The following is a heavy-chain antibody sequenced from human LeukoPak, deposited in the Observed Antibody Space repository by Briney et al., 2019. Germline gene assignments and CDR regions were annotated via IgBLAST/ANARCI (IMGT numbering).Heavy chain of an antibody. CDR1: GYTFTSHG. D-gene: IGHD2-21*02. J-gene: IGHJ4*02. CDR2: MSPKTGKT. V-gene: IGHV1-8*01. CDR3: ARTPTGGDIDY. Sequence: ASVKVSCKASGYTFTSHGINWVRQATGQGLEWMGWMSPKTGKTGYASRFQGRVTMTSNPSISTAYLELSSLRSDDTAVYYCARTPTGGDIDYWGQGTLVTVSS.